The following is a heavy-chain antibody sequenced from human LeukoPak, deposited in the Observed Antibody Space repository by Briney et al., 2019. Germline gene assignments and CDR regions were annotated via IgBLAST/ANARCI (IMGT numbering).Heavy chain of an antibody. CDR3: AKDRQGYCSSTSCYFGAFDI. J-gene: IGHJ3*02. CDR1: GYTFTSYG. V-gene: IGHV1-18*01. Sequence: GASVKVSCKASGYTFTSYGINWVRQAPGQGLEWMGWISAYNGNTNYAQKLQGRVTMTTDTSTSTAYMELRSLRSDDTAVYYCAKDRQGYCSSTSCYFGAFDIWGQGTMVTVSS. D-gene: IGHD2-2*01. CDR2: ISAYNGNT.